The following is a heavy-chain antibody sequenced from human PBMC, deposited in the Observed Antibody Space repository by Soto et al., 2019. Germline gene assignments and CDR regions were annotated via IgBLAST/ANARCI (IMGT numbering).Heavy chain of an antibody. J-gene: IGHJ5*02. CDR1: GGTFSSHA. Sequence: PSEKVPSKASGGTFSSHAISRVRQAPGQGLEWMGGIIPIFGIANYPQKFQGKVTSNEDESTNKAYMELSSLRSEITAVYYWERDKSFGVVMKSNRFDPWGQGTLVTVSS. D-gene: IGHD3-3*01. CDR2: IIPIFGIA. CDR3: ERDKSFGVVMKSNRFDP. V-gene: IGHV1-69*13.